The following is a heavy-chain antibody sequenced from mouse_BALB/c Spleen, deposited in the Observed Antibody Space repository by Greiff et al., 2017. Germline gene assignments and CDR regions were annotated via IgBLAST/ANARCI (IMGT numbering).Heavy chain of an antibody. CDR2: ISYDGSN. J-gene: IGHJ3*01. Sequence: EVHLVESGPGLVKPSQSLSLTCSVTGYSITSGYYWNWIRQFPGNKLEWMGYISYDGSNNYNPSLKNRISITRDTSKNQFFLKLNSVTTEDTATYYCARGNPSFAYWGQGTLVTVSA. CDR1: GYSITSGYY. V-gene: IGHV3-6*02. CDR3: ARGNPSFAY.